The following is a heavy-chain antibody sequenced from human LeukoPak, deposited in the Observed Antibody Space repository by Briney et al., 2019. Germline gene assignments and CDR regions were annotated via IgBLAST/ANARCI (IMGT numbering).Heavy chain of an antibody. V-gene: IGHV4-31*02. Sequence: SETLSLTFTVSGCSLISGGHYWSWNRQDPGKGLELVCYIYYSANTYYTPSLKSRLTISIDTSKMQFSLNLSSVTAADTAVYYCARSGPTQGPRRSNWFDPWGQGILVTVSA. CDR2: IYYSANT. J-gene: IGHJ5*02. CDR1: GCSLISGGHY. CDR3: ARSGPTQGPRRSNWFDP.